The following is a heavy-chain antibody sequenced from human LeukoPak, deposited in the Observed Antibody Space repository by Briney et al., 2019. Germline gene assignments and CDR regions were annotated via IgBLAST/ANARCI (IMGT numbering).Heavy chain of an antibody. V-gene: IGHV3-53*01. J-gene: IGHJ6*02. CDR2: IYSGGTT. D-gene: IGHD2-15*01. Sequence: GGSLRLSCAASGLTVSSNYMSWVRQAPGKGLEWVSVIYSGGTTYYADSVKGRFTISRDNSKNTLYLQMNSLRAEDTAVYYCAKGSVVVVAATMDVWGQGTTVTVSS. CDR1: GLTVSSNY. CDR3: AKGSVVVVAATMDV.